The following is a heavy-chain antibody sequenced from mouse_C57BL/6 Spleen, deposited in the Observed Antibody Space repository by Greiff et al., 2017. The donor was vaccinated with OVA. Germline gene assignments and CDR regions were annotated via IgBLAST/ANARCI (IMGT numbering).Heavy chain of an antibody. CDR1: GYTFTSSW. J-gene: IGHJ3*01. CDR2: IDPSDSYT. CDR3: AGYGSSPGLAY. D-gene: IGHD1-1*01. V-gene: IGHV1-69*01. Sequence: VQLQQPGAELVMPGASVKLSCKASGYTFTSSWMHWVKQRPGQGLEWIGEIDPSDSYTNYNQKFKGKSTLTVDKSSSTAYMQRSSLTSEDAAVYCGAGYGSSPGLAYWGQGTLVTVSA.